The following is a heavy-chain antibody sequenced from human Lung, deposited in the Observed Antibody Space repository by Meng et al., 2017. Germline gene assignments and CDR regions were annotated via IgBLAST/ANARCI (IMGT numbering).Heavy chain of an antibody. CDR3: ARGPTTMAHDFDY. V-gene: IGHV4-34*01. CDR2: INHSGST. D-gene: IGHD4-11*01. CDR1: GGSFSDYY. Sequence: QVQAEQWGAGLVKPSETLSLSCVVSGGSFSDYYWSWIRQPPGKGLEWIGEINHSGSTNYNPSLESRATISVDTSQNNLSLKLSSVTAADSAVYYCARGPTTMAHDFDYWGQGTLVTVSS. J-gene: IGHJ4*02.